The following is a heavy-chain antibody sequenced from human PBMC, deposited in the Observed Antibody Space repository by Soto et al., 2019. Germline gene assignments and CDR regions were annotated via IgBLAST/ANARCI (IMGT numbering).Heavy chain of an antibody. CDR1: GGTFSSYA. J-gene: IGHJ5*02. V-gene: IGHV1-69*13. CDR2: IIPIFGTA. CDR3: ARGPRSSSWIQLWLPGGWFDP. Sequence: GASVRVSCKASGGTFSSYAISWVRQAPGQGLEWMGGIIPIFGTATYAQKFQGRVTITADESTSTAYMELSSLRSEDTAVYYCARGPRSSSWIQLWLPGGWFDPWGQGTLVTVSS. D-gene: IGHD5-18*01.